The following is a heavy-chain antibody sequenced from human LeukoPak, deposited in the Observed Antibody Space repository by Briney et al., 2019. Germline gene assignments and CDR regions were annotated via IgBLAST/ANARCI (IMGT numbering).Heavy chain of an antibody. J-gene: IGHJ3*02. V-gene: IGHV3-20*04. CDR3: AREGYYYGLGSRKRYDAFDI. Sequence: GGSLRLSCAASGFTFDDYGMSWVRQAPGKGLEWVSGINWNGGSTGYADSVKGRFTISRDNAKNSLYLQMNSLRAEDTAVYYCAREGYYYGLGSRKRYDAFDIWGQGTMVTVSS. D-gene: IGHD3-10*01. CDR2: INWNGGST. CDR1: GFTFDDYG.